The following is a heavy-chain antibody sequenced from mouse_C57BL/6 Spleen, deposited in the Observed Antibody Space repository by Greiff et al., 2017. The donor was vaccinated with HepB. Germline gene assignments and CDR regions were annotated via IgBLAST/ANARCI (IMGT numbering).Heavy chain of an antibody. CDR1: GYTFTTYP. J-gene: IGHJ3*01. CDR2: FHPYNDDT. Sequence: QVQLKESGAELVKPGASVKMSCKASGYTFTTYPIEWMKQNHGKSLEWIGNFHPYNDDTKYTEKFKGKATLTVEKSSSTVYLELSRLTSDDSAVYYCARRDDGYYGFAYWGQGTLVTVSA. V-gene: IGHV1-47*01. D-gene: IGHD2-3*01. CDR3: ARRDDGYYGFAY.